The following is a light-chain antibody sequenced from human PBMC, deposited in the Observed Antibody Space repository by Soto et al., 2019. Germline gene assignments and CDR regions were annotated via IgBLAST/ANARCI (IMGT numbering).Light chain of an antibody. Sequence: ETVMTQSPVTLSVSPGARATLSCRASQSVSSNLAWYQQKPGQAPRLLIYGASTRATGIPARFSGSGSGTEFTLTISRLQSEDFAVYHCQQYNNWPLTFGQGTKVEI. V-gene: IGKV3-15*01. J-gene: IGKJ1*01. CDR3: QQYNNWPLT. CDR1: QSVSSN. CDR2: GAS.